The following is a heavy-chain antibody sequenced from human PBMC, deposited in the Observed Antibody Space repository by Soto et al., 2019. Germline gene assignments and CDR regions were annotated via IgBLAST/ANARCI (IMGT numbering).Heavy chain of an antibody. Sequence: QVQLVQSGAEVKKPGASVKVSCKASGYSFTSYGISWVRQAPRQGLEWMGWISAYNGNTKYAQKLHGRVTMTTDTSTSTAYMELRSLRSDHTAVYYCARALTVALIDYWGQGTLVTVSS. CDR1: GYSFTSYG. V-gene: IGHV1-18*01. J-gene: IGHJ4*02. CDR2: ISAYNGNT. D-gene: IGHD6-19*01. CDR3: ARALTVALIDY.